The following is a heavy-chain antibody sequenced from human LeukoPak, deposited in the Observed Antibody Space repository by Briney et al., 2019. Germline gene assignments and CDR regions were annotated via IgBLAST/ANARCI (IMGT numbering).Heavy chain of an antibody. J-gene: IGHJ3*02. Sequence: GGSLRLSCAASGFTVSSNYMSWVRQAPGKGLEWASVIYSGGSTYYADSVKGRFTISRDNSKNTLYLQMNSLRAEDTAVYYCARDRQGYSSGWYAAFDIWGQGTMVTVSS. V-gene: IGHV3-66*02. CDR2: IYSGGST. D-gene: IGHD6-19*01. CDR3: ARDRQGYSSGWYAAFDI. CDR1: GFTVSSNY.